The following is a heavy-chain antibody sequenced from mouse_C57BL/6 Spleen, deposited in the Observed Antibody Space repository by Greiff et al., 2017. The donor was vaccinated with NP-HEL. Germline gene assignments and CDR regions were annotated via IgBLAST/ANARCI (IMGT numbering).Heavy chain of an antibody. V-gene: IGHV1-55*01. Sequence: QVHVKQPGAELVKPGASVKMSCKASGYTFTSYWITWVKQRPGQGLEWIGDIYPGSGSTNYNEKFKSKATLTVDTSSSTAYMQLSSLTSEDSAVYYCARTIIYYGSSYFDVWGTGTTVTVSS. J-gene: IGHJ1*03. CDR2: IYPGSGST. D-gene: IGHD1-1*01. CDR3: ARTIIYYGSSYFDV. CDR1: GYTFTSYW.